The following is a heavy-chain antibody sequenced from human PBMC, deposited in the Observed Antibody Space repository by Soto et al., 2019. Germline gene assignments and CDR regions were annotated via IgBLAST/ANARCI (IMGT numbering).Heavy chain of an antibody. CDR1: GYTFTGYY. J-gene: IGHJ4*02. V-gene: IGHV1-2*02. CDR3: ASGHVVVVAATPTFDY. CDR2: INPNSGGT. D-gene: IGHD2-15*01. Sequence: GASVKVSCKASGYTFTGYYMHWVRQAPGQGLEWMGWINPNSGGTNYAQKFQGRVTMTRDTSISTAYMELSRLRSDDTAVYYCASGHVVVVAATPTFDYWGQGTLVTVSS.